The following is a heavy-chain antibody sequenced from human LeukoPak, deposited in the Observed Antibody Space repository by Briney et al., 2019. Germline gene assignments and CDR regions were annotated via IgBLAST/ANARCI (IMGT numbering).Heavy chain of an antibody. CDR2: IKQDGSEK. D-gene: IGHD6-13*01. V-gene: IGHV3-7*01. J-gene: IGHJ4*02. CDR1: GFTFRSYW. Sequence: GGSLRLSCAASGFTFRSYWMSWVRQVPGKGLEWVANIKQDGSEKYYVDSVKGRFTISRDNAKNSLYLQMNSLRAEDTAVYYCTRIAAAGFDCWGQGTLVTVSS. CDR3: TRIAAAGFDC.